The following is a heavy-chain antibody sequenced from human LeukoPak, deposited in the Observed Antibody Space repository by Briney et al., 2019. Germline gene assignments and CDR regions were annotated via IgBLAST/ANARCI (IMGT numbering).Heavy chain of an antibody. CDR3: AKAQKYYYDSNDY. CDR1: RFTFSKYA. D-gene: IGHD3-22*01. CDR2: INDSGDNT. Sequence: GGSLRLSCAASRFTFSKYAMNWVRQAPGKGLEWVSTINDSGDNTYHADSVKGRFTISRDNSKNTLYLQMNSLRADDTAVYYCAKAQKYYYDSNDYCGQGTLVTVSS. J-gene: IGHJ4*02. V-gene: IGHV3-23*01.